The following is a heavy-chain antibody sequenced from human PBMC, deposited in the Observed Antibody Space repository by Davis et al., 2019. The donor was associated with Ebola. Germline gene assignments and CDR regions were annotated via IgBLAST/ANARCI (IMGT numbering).Heavy chain of an antibody. J-gene: IGHJ4*02. D-gene: IGHD6-13*01. CDR1: GFTFSNYW. Sequence: GESLKISCAASGFTFSNYWMGWVRQAPGKGLEWVANIKQDGSEKYYVDSVKGRFTISRDNAKNSLYLQMNSLRAEDTAVYYCARDRYSSTWHRGYYWGQGILVTVSS. V-gene: IGHV3-7*01. CDR2: IKQDGSEK. CDR3: ARDRYSSTWHRGYY.